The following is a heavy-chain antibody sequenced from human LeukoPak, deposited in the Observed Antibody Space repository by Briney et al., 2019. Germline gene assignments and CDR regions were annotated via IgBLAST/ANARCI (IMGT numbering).Heavy chain of an antibody. CDR1: GGSISSGRYY. V-gene: IGHV4-39*02. D-gene: IGHD3-10*01. Sequence: SETLSLTCTVSGGSISSGRYYWAWIRQPPGKGLEWIGSIYYSGNTYYNPSLKSRVALSVDTSKNYFSLKVSSVTAADTAVFYCARRGFGELNAFDFWGQGTVVTVSS. CDR2: IYYSGNT. J-gene: IGHJ3*01. CDR3: ARRGFGELNAFDF.